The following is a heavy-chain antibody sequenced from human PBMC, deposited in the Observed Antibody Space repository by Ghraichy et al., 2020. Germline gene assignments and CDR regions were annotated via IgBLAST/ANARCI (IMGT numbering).Heavy chain of an antibody. CDR2: ISGSGCST. CDR3: AKLFPRIVVVPAAGMDV. V-gene: IGHV3-23*01. J-gene: IGHJ6*02. Sequence: LEWVSAISGSGCSTYYADSGKGRFTISRDNSKNTLYLQMNSLRAEDTAVYYCAKLFPRIVVVPAAGMDVWGQGTTVTVSS. D-gene: IGHD2-2*01.